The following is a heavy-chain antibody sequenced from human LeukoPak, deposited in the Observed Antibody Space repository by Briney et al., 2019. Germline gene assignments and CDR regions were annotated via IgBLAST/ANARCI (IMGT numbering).Heavy chain of an antibody. CDR1: GYTFTSYD. J-gene: IGHJ6*03. CDR2: MNPNSGNT. CDR3: ARGGGSTYYDFWSGYYRRNYYYYYMDV. D-gene: IGHD3-3*01. Sequence: ASVKVSCKASGYTFTSYDINWVRQATGQGLEWMGWMNPNSGNTGYAQKFQGRVTMTRNTSISTAYMELSSLRSEDTAVYYCARGGGSTYYDFWSGYYRRNYYYYYMDVWGKGTTVTVSS. V-gene: IGHV1-8*01.